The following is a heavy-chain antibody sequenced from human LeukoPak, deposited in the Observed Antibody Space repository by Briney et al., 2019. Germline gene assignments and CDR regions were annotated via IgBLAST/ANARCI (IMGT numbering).Heavy chain of an antibody. D-gene: IGHD1-26*01. Sequence: GGSLRLSCAASGFTVSSNYMSWVRQAPGKGLEWVSVIYSGGSTYYADSVKGRFTISRDNAKNSLYLQMNNLRAEDTAVYYCAREGRGGRYNYALDIWGQGTMVTVSS. J-gene: IGHJ3*02. CDR2: IYSGGST. CDR1: GFTVSSNY. V-gene: IGHV3-53*01. CDR3: AREGRGGRYNYALDI.